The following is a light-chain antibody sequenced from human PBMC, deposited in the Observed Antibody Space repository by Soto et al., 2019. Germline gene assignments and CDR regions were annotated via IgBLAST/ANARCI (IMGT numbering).Light chain of an antibody. CDR2: DVS. J-gene: IGLJ1*01. CDR3: SSYTSSSTYV. CDR1: SSDVGGYNY. Sequence: QSVLTQPASVSGSPGQSITIACTGTSSDVGGYNYVSWYQQYPGKAPRLVISDVSTRPSGVSNRFSGSKSGNSASLTISGLQAEDEADYYCSSYTSSSTYVFGTGPKLTVL. V-gene: IGLV2-14*01.